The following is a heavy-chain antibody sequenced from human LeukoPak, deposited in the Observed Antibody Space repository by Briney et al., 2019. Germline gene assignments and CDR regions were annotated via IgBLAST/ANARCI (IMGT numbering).Heavy chain of an antibody. D-gene: IGHD2-2*01. Sequence: PGGSLRLSCAASGFTFSSYAMSWVRQAPGKGLEWVSAISGSGGSTYYADSVKGRFTISRDNSKNTLYLQMNSLRAEDTAVYCCAKDPRGSVPAADMDVWGKGTTVTVSS. V-gene: IGHV3-23*01. J-gene: IGHJ6*03. CDR3: AKDPRGSVPAADMDV. CDR1: GFTFSSYA. CDR2: ISGSGGST.